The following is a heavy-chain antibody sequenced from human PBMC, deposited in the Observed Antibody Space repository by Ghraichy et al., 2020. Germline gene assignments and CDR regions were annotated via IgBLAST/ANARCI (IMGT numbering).Heavy chain of an antibody. CDR2: IYYSGST. J-gene: IGHJ6*03. Sequence: SETLSLTCTVSGGSVSSGSYYWSWIRQPPGKGLEWIGYIYYSGSTNYNPSLKSRVTISVDTSKNQFSLKLSSVTAADTAVYYCARDRRIAARPWGVDYYYYMDVWGKGTTVTVSS. D-gene: IGHD6-6*01. CDR1: GGSVSSGSYY. CDR3: ARDRRIAARPWGVDYYYYMDV. V-gene: IGHV4-61*01.